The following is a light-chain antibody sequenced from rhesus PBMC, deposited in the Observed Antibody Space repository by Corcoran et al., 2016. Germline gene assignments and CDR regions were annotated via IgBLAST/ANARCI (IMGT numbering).Light chain of an antibody. CDR3: MQALEFPYS. V-gene: IGKV2-104*02. J-gene: IGKJ2*01. CDR2: EVS. Sequence: DIVMNQTPLSLPVTPGEPASISCRSSQSLLDSEDGNTYLDWYLQKPGQSPQLLIYEVSNRASGVPDRFSGRGSDTDFTLKISRVEAEDVGVYYCMQALEFPYSFGQGTKVEIK. CDR1: QSLLDSEDGNTY.